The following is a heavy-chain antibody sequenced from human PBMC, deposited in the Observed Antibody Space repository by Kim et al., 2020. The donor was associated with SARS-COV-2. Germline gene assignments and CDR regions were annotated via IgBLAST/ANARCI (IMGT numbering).Heavy chain of an antibody. V-gene: IGHV3-15*01. D-gene: IGHD3-10*01. J-gene: IGHJ4*02. Sequence: GTTDYAAPVKGRFTISRDDSKNTLYLQMNSLKTEDTAVYYCTVGSGTLVYWGQGTLVTVSS. CDR3: TVGSGTLVY. CDR2: GTT.